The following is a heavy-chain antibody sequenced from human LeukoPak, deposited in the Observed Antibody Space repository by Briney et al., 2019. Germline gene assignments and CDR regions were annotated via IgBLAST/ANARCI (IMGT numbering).Heavy chain of an antibody. Sequence: GGSLRLSCAASAFTFSSYGMHWVRQAPGKGLEWVASLHYDGIKKYYAASVKGRFTISRDSSKNTLVLQMNTLRVEDTALYYCAKLHGDFLPAHYWGQGTLVTVSS. D-gene: IGHD4-17*01. CDR3: AKLHGDFLPAHY. CDR1: AFTFSSYG. CDR2: LHYDGIKK. V-gene: IGHV3-30*02. J-gene: IGHJ4*02.